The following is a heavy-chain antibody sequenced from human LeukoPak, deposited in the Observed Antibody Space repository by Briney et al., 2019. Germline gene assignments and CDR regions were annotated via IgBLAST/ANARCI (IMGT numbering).Heavy chain of an antibody. CDR1: GYTLTELS. CDR3: ASVYSSGWYARGNWFDP. Sequence: VKVSCKVSGYTLTELSMHWVRQAPGKGLEWMGGFDPEDGETIYAQKFQGRVTMTEDTSTDTAYMELSSLRSEDTAVYYCASVYSSGWYARGNWFDPWGQGTLVTVSS. D-gene: IGHD6-13*01. V-gene: IGHV1-24*01. CDR2: FDPEDGET. J-gene: IGHJ5*02.